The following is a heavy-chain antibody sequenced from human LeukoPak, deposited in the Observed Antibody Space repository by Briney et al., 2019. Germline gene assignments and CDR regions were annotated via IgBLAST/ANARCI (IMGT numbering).Heavy chain of an antibody. CDR3: AKEPQWLVQYYYMDV. Sequence: ASVKVSCKASGYSFTAYYMHWVRQAPGQGLEWMGWISAYNGNTNYAQKLQGRVTMTTDTSTSTAYMELRSLRSDDTAVYYCAKEPQWLVQYYYMDVWGKGTTVTVSS. CDR2: ISAYNGNT. CDR1: GYSFTAYY. J-gene: IGHJ6*03. V-gene: IGHV1-18*04. D-gene: IGHD6-19*01.